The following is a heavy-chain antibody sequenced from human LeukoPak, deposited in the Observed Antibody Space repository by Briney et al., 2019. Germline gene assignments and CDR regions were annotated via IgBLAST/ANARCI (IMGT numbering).Heavy chain of an antibody. V-gene: IGHV3-23*01. CDR2: ISGSGGST. CDR3: AKARQYSSSWYSNWFDP. D-gene: IGHD6-13*01. J-gene: IGHJ5*02. CDR1: GFTFSSYG. Sequence: GGSLRLSCAASGFTFSSYGMSWVRQAPGKGLEWVSAISGSGGSTYYADSVKGRFTISRDNSKNTLYLQMNSLRAEDTAVYYCAKARQYSSSWYSNWFDPWGQGTLVTVSS.